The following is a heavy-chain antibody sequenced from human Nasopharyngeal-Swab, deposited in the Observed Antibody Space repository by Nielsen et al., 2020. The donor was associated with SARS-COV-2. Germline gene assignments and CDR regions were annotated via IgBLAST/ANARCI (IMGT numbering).Heavy chain of an antibody. V-gene: IGHV3-11*01. CDR3: ARDFGAPSSSWYDGDWFDP. D-gene: IGHD6-13*01. CDR2: ISSSGGTI. J-gene: IGHJ5*02. Sequence: GGSLRLSCAASGFTFSDYYMSWIRQAPGKGLEWVSYISSSGGTIYYADSVKGRFTISRDNAKNSLYLQMNSLRAEDTAVYYCARDFGAPSSSWYDGDWFDPWGQGTLVTVSS. CDR1: GFTFSDYY.